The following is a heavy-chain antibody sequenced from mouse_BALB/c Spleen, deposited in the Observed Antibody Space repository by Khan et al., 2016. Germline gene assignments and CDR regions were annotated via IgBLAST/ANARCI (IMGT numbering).Heavy chain of an antibody. CDR1: GYTFSNNW. V-gene: IGHV1-9*01. CDR2: FLPGNRKS. Sequence: QVRLQQSGAELMKPGASVKISCKATGYTFSNNWIEWVKQRPGHGLEWIGDFLPGNRKSNFNEKVKGNATFTADTSSNTAYMQLSSLTSEDSAVYYCSRAWYSMAYWGQGTSVTVSS. J-gene: IGHJ4*01. CDR3: SRAWYSMAY.